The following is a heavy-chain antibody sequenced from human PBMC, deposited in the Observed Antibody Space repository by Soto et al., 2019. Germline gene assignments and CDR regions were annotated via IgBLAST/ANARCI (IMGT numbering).Heavy chain of an antibody. CDR2: IYYSGST. D-gene: IGHD2-15*01. CDR1: GGSISSYY. CDR3: ARRYGGNLDY. V-gene: IGHV4-59*08. Sequence: QVQLQESGPGLVKPSETLSLTCTVSGGSISSYYWTWIRQPPGKGLEWIGYIYYSGSTNYHPSLNSRCTISVDTSKNQFSLKLSSVTAADTAVYYCARRYGGNLDYWGQGTLVTVSS. J-gene: IGHJ4*02.